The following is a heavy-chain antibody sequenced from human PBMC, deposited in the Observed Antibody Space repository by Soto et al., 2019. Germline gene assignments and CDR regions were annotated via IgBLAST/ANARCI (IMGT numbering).Heavy chain of an antibody. CDR2: IWYDGSNK. Sequence: LRLSCAASGFTFSSYGMHWVRQAPGKGLEWVAVIWYDGSNKYYADSVKGRFTISRDNSKNTLYLQMNGLRAEDTAVYYCARGGYYDSSGYRGFDYWGQGTLVTVSS. CDR3: ARGGYYDSSGYRGFDY. CDR1: GFTFSSYG. D-gene: IGHD3-22*01. V-gene: IGHV3-33*01. J-gene: IGHJ4*02.